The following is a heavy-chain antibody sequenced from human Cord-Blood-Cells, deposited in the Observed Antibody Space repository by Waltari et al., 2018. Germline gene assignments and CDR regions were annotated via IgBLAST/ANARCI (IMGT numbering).Heavy chain of an antibody. J-gene: IGHJ6*03. V-gene: IGHV4-34*01. Sequence: QVQLQQWGAGLLKPPETLSLTCAVYGGSFSGYYWSWIRQPPGKGLEWIGEINHSGSTNYNPSLKSRVTISVDTSNNQFSLKLGSVAAADTAVYYCARGVGATNYYYYYYMDVWGKGTTVTVSS. D-gene: IGHD1-26*01. CDR2: INHSGST. CDR1: GGSFSGYY. CDR3: ARGVGATNYYYYYYMDV.